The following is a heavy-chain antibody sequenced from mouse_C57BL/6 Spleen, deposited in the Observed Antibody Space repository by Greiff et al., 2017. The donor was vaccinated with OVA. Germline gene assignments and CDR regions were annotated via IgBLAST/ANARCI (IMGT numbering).Heavy chain of an antibody. CDR2: IYPGSGST. Sequence: QVQLQQPGAELVKPGASVKMSCKASGYTFTSYWITWVKQRPGQGLEWIGDIYPGSGSTNYNEKFKGKATLTVDTSSSTAYMQLSSLTSEDSAIYYCAGWGYYSKRGGWFAYWGQGTLVTVSA. D-gene: IGHD2-5*01. CDR1: GYTFTSYW. V-gene: IGHV1-55*01. J-gene: IGHJ3*01. CDR3: AGWGYYSKRGGWFAY.